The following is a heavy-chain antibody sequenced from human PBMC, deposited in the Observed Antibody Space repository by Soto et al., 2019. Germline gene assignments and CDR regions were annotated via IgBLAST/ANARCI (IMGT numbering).Heavy chain of an antibody. V-gene: IGHV3-23*01. CDR1: GFTFSSYA. D-gene: IGHD3-3*01. CDR3: AKRGPYDFWSGYYYYGMDV. CDR2: ISGSGGST. Sequence: EVQLLESGGGLVQPGGSLRLSCAASGFTFSSYAMSWVRQAPGKGLEWVSAISGSGGSTYYADSVKGRFTISRDNSKNTLYLQMNSLRAEDTAVYYCAKRGPYDFWSGYYYYGMDVWGQGTTVTVSS. J-gene: IGHJ6*02.